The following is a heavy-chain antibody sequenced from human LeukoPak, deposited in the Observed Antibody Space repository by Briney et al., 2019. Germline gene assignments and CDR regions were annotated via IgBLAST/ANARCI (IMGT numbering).Heavy chain of an antibody. D-gene: IGHD2/OR15-2a*01. CDR1: GFTFDDYA. Sequence: GRSLRLSCAASGFTFDDYAIHWVRQAPGKGLEWVSGISWNSGVIRYADSVKGRFTISRDNAKNSLYLQMNSLRAEDTALYYCAKDLNPFHLYYKDVWGRGTTVTVSS. V-gene: IGHV3-9*01. CDR3: AKDLNPFHLYYKDV. CDR2: ISWNSGVI. J-gene: IGHJ6*03.